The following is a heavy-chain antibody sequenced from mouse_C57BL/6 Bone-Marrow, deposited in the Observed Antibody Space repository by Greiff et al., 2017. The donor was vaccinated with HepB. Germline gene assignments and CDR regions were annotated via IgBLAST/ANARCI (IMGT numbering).Heavy chain of an antibody. CDR2: ISSGSSTI. Sequence: EVKVEESGGGLVKPGGSLKLSCAASGFTFSDYGMHWVRPAPEKGLEWVAYISSGSSTIYYADTVKGRFPISRDNAKNTLFLQMTSLRSEDTAMYYCADDGYYEVMDYWGQGTSVTVSS. J-gene: IGHJ4*01. D-gene: IGHD2-3*01. CDR1: GFTFSDYG. V-gene: IGHV5-17*01. CDR3: ADDGYYEVMDY.